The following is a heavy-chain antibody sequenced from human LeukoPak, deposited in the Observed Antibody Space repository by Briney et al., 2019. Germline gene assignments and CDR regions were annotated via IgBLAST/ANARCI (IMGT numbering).Heavy chain of an antibody. J-gene: IGHJ4*02. D-gene: IGHD3-16*01. V-gene: IGHV4-38-2*02. CDR3: ARGSYGYIDQ. CDR1: GYAISSGYF. Sequence: SETLSLTCSVSGYAISSGYFWGWIRQPPGKGLEWIGRIYLSDNTNYNSPSLRSRVTMSPDTSMNRFSLKLSSVTAADTAVYYCARGSYGYIDQWGQGLLVTVSS. CDR2: IYLSDNT.